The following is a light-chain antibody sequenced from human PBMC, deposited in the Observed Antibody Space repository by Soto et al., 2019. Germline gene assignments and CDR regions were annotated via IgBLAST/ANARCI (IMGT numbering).Light chain of an antibody. V-gene: IGKV3-20*01. CDR2: RVS. J-gene: IGKJ4*01. CDR1: QTITT. Sequence: EIVLTQSPGTLSLSPGERATLSCRASQTITTLAWYQRKPGQAPRLLIYRVSSRATGVPDRFSGSGSGTDYTLTISRLEPEDFAVYYCQQYGNLPLTFGGGTKGEIK. CDR3: QQYGNLPLT.